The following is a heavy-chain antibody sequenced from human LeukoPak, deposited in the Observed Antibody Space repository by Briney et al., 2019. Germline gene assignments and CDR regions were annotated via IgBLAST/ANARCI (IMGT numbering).Heavy chain of an antibody. CDR2: ISSSSSTI. CDR1: GFTFSSYS. CDR3: ARTRSTVTPSYYYYYMDV. D-gene: IGHD4-11*01. V-gene: IGHV3-48*01. Sequence: GGSLRLSCAASGFTFSSYSMNWVRQAPGKGLEWVSYISSSSSTIYYADSVKGRFTISRDNAKNSLYLQMNSLRAEDTAVYYCARTRSTVTPSYYYYYMDVWGKGTTVTVSS. J-gene: IGHJ6*03.